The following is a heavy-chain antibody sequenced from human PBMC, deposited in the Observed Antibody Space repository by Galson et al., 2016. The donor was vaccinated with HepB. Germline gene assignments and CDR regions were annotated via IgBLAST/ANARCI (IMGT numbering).Heavy chain of an antibody. CDR3: VRDTTSAGPFEY. D-gene: IGHD1-14*01. V-gene: IGHV4-31*03. Sequence: TLSLTCTVSGGSISSAGHYWSWVRQHPGKGLEWIGNIYHTGSTNYNPSLKSRVTISVDTSKNQFSLNLNSVTAADTAIYFCVRDTTSAGPFEYWGQGTLATVSS. CDR2: IYHTGST. J-gene: IGHJ4*02. CDR1: GGSISSAGHY.